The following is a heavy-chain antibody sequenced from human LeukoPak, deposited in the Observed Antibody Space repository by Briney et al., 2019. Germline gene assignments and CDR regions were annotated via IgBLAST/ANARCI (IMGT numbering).Heavy chain of an antibody. Sequence: ASVRVSCKTSGFTFKDYYIHWVRQAPGQGLEWMGWLNPYSGGTNYAQKFQGRVTLTRDTSITTAYMDLSSPTSDDTALYYCARALTRYSTAWYGYWGQGTLVTVSS. CDR1: GFTFKDYY. CDR3: ARALTRYSTAWYGY. CDR2: LNPYSGGT. J-gene: IGHJ4*02. D-gene: IGHD6-19*01. V-gene: IGHV1-2*02.